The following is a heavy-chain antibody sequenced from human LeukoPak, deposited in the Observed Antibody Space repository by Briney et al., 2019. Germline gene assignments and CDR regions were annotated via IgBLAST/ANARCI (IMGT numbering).Heavy chain of an antibody. D-gene: IGHD3-22*01. Sequence: ASVKVSCKASGYTFIGYYMHSVRQAPGQGLEWMGWINPNSGGTNYAQKFQGRVTMTRDTSISTAYMELSRLRSDDTAVYYCARGHCTYDSSVGDYFDYWGQGTLVTVSS. V-gene: IGHV1-2*02. CDR3: ARGHCTYDSSVGDYFDY. J-gene: IGHJ4*02. CDR2: INPNSGGT. CDR1: GYTFIGYY.